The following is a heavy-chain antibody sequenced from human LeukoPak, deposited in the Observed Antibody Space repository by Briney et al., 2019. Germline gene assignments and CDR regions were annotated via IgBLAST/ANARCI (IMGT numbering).Heavy chain of an antibody. CDR3: ARDRGRSYYYYYMDV. V-gene: IGHV1-18*01. CDR2: ISAYNGNT. J-gene: IGHJ6*03. CDR1: GYTFTSYG. Sequence: ASVKVSCKASGYTFTSYGISWVRQAPGQGLEWMGWISAYNGNTNYAQKLQGRVTMTTDTSTNTAYMELRSLTSDDTAFYYCARDRGRSYYYYYMDVWGEGTTVTVSS.